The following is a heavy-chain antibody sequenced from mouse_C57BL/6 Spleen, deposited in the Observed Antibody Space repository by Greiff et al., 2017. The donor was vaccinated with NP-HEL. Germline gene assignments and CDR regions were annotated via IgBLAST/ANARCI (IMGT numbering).Heavy chain of an antibody. CDR1: GYTFTSYW. D-gene: IGHD1-1*01. Sequence: QVQLQQPGAELVMPGASVKLSCKASGYTFTSYWMHWVKQRPGQGLEWIGEIDPSDSYTNYNQKFKGKSTLTVDKSSSTAYMQLSSLISEDSAVYYCARPHYGSSYFDYWGQGTTLTVSS. V-gene: IGHV1-69*01. J-gene: IGHJ2*01. CDR2: IDPSDSYT. CDR3: ARPHYGSSYFDY.